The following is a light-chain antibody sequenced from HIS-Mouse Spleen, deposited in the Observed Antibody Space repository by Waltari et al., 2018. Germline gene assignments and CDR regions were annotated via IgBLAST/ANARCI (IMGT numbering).Light chain of an antibody. CDR1: ALPKKY. CDR3: YSTDSSGNHRV. J-gene: IGLJ2*01. Sequence: SYELTQPPSVSVSPGQTARITCSGDALPKKYAYWYQHKSSQAPVLVIYEDSKRPSGIPERFSSSSSGTMATLTISGAQVEDEADYYCYSTDSSGNHRVFGGGTKLTVL. CDR2: EDS. V-gene: IGLV3-10*01.